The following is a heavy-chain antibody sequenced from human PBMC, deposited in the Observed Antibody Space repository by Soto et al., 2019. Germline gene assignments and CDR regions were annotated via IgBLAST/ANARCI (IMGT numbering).Heavy chain of an antibody. CDR2: INPSGGST. D-gene: IGHD3-10*01. V-gene: IGHV1-46*03. CDR1: GYTFTSYY. J-gene: IGHJ6*02. Sequence: ASVKVSCKASGYTFTSYYMHWVRQAPGQGLEWMGIINPSGGSTSYAQKFQGRVTMTRDTSTSTVYMELSSLRSEDTAVYYCARPMVRGVMYYYYGMDVWGQGTTVTVSS. CDR3: ARPMVRGVMYYYYGMDV.